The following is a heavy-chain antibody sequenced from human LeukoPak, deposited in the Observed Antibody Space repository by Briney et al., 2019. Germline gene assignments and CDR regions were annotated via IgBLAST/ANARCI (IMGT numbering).Heavy chain of an antibody. CDR3: ARGPPGYSPWFDP. D-gene: IGHD5-24*01. CDR1: GYTFTSYG. V-gene: IGHV1-2*02. Sequence: GASVKVSCKASGYTFTSYGISWVRQAPGQGLEWMGWINPNSGGTNYAQKFQGRVTMTRDTSISTAYMELSRLRSDDTAVYYCARGPPGYSPWFDPWGQGTLVTVSS. CDR2: INPNSGGT. J-gene: IGHJ5*02.